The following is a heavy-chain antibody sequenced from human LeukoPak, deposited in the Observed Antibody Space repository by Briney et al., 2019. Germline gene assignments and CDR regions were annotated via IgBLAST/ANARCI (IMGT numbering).Heavy chain of an antibody. D-gene: IGHD3-10*01. CDR2: INHSGST. V-gene: IGHV4-34*01. J-gene: IGHJ4*02. Sequence: SETLSLTCAVYGGSFSGYYWSWIRQPPGKGLEWIGEINHSGSTNCNPSLKSRVTISVDTSKNQFSLKLSSVTAADTAVYYCASLKGRYYYGSGSYYLFPIFDYWGQGTLVTVSS. CDR1: GGSFSGYY. CDR3: ASLKGRYYYGSGSYYLFPIFDY.